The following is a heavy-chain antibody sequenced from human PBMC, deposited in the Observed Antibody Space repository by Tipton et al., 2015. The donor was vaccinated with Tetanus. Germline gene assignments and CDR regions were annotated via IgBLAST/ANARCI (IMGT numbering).Heavy chain of an antibody. CDR3: TTSGIVGAGYRVDC. CDR1: GLFFKNAW. V-gene: IGHV3-15*07. J-gene: IGHJ4*02. D-gene: IGHD1-26*01. CDR2: IKSNTDGGTT. Sequence: LTCATSGLFFKNAWMNWVRQAPGKGLEWVGRIKSNTDGGTTDYAARVKDRISISRDDSKDTLFLQMNSLKTEDTAGYYCTTSGIVGAGYRVDCGGRGTLVVVSS.